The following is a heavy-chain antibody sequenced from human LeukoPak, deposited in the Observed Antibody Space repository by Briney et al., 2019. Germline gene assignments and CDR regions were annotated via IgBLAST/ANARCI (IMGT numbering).Heavy chain of an antibody. CDR1: GGSISSSSYY. J-gene: IGHJ6*02. CDR2: IYYSGST. CDR3: ARAARDNWNDGYYYAMDV. D-gene: IGHD1-20*01. Sequence: PSETLSLTCTVSGGSISSSSYYWGWIRQPPGKGLEWIGSIYYSGSTYYNPSLKSRVTISVDTSKNQFSLQLNSVTPEDTAVYYCARAARDNWNDGYYYAMDVWGQGTTVTVSS. V-gene: IGHV4-39*01.